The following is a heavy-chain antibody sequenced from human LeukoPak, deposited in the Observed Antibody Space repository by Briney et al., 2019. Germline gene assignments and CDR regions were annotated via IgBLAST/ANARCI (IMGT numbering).Heavy chain of an antibody. CDR1: GVSINVSITRHY. CDR3: ARENSGSYREFDY. CDR2: IYTSGST. Sequence: SETLSLTCAVSGVSINVSITRHYWGWIRQSPGKGLEWIGRIYTSGSTNYNASLKSRVSMSVDTSKNQFSLKLSSVTAADTAVFYCARENSGSYREFDYWGQGTLVTVSS. J-gene: IGHJ4*02. V-gene: IGHV4-4*07. D-gene: IGHD1-26*01.